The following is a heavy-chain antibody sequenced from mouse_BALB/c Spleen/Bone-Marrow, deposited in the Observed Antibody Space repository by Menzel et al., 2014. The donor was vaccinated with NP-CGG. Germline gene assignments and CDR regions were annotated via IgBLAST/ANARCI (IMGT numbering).Heavy chain of an antibody. CDR3: ARLSYYGRFAY. Sequence: EVQVVESGGGLVQPGGSLKLSCAASGFDFSRYWMSWVRQAPGKGLEWNGEINPDSSTINYTPSRKDKFIISRDNAKNTLYLQMSKVRSEDTALYYCARLSYYGRFAYWGQGTLVTVSA. D-gene: IGHD1-1*01. CDR1: GFDFSRYW. CDR2: INPDSSTI. J-gene: IGHJ3*01. V-gene: IGHV4-1*02.